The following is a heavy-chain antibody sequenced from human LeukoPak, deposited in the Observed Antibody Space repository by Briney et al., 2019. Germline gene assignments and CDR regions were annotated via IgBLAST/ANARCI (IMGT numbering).Heavy chain of an antibody. J-gene: IGHJ3*02. V-gene: IGHV2-70*11. CDR3: ARHYSSSWGHDAFDI. CDR1: GFSLSTSGMC. Sequence: SGPTLVNPTQTLTLTCTFSGFSLSTSGMCVSWIRQPPGKALEWLARIDWDDDKYYSTSLKTRLTISKDTSKNQVVLTMTNMDPVDTATYYCARHYSSSWGHDAFDIWGQGTMVTVSS. CDR2: IDWDDDK. D-gene: IGHD6-13*01.